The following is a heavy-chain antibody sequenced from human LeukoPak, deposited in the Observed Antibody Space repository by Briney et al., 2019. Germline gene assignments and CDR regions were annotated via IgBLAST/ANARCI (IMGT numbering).Heavy chain of an antibody. CDR1: GFTFSSYA. V-gene: IGHV3-23*01. Sequence: GGSLRLSCAASGFTFSSYAMTWVRQAPGKGLEWVSGISGSGGSTYYADSVKGRFTISRDNAKNSLYLQMNSLRAEDTAVYYCARGGKTGYLDYWGQGTLVTVSS. CDR2: ISGSGGST. D-gene: IGHD3-9*01. CDR3: ARGGKTGYLDY. J-gene: IGHJ4*02.